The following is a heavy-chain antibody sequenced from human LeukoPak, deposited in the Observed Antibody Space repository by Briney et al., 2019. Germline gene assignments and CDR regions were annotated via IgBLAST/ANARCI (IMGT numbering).Heavy chain of an antibody. D-gene: IGHD4-17*01. J-gene: IGHJ3*02. CDR1: GGSISSYY. CDR2: IYTSGST. CDR3: ARQWSYGDYEGDAFDI. V-gene: IGHV4-4*07. Sequence: SETLSLTCTVSGGSISSYYWSWIRQPAGKGLEWLGRIYTSGSTNYNPSLKSRVTMSVDTSKNQFSLKLSSVTAADTAVYYCARQWSYGDYEGDAFDIWGQGTMVTASS.